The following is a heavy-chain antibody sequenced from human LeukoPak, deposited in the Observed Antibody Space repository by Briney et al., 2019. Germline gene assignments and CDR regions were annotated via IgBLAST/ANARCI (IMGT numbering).Heavy chain of an antibody. CDR1: GFTFSTYA. Sequence: GGSLRLSCGASGFTFSTYAMSWVRRAPGKGLEWVSVIIGSGGNTYYADSSKGGFTISRDKSKNTLYLQRNRRTAENTAVYSCAKGDLVVLSTNYFDYWGQGTLVTVSS. CDR2: IIGSGGNT. CDR3: AKGDLVVLSTNYFDY. J-gene: IGHJ4*02. V-gene: IGHV3-23*01. D-gene: IGHD3-22*01.